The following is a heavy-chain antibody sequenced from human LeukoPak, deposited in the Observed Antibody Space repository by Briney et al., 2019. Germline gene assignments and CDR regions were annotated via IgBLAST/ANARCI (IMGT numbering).Heavy chain of an antibody. J-gene: IGHJ4*02. V-gene: IGHV3-7*03. CDR2: IKQDGSEK. CDR1: GFTFSSYW. D-gene: IGHD6-13*01. CDR3: ARDSIAAAPVYFDY. Sequence: GGSLRLSCAASGFTFSSYWMSWVRQAPGKGLEWVANIKQDGSEKYYVDSVKGRFTISRDNAKNSLYLQMNSLRAEDTAVYYCARDSIAAAPVYFDYWGQGTLVTVSS.